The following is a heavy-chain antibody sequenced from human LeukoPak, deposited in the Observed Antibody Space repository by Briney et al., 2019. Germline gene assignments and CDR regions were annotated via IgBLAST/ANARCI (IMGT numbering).Heavy chain of an antibody. CDR1: GFTFSTYE. D-gene: IGHD6-13*01. J-gene: IGHJ4*02. CDR2: ISSRAGSI. V-gene: IGHV3-48*03. Sequence: PGGSLRLSCSASGFTFSTYEMNWVRQAPGKGLERVSSISSRAGSIYYADSVKGRFTISRDNAKNSLYLQMNSLRDEDTAAYYCARVGALSSSWLLYWGQGTLVTVSS. CDR3: ARVGALSSSWLLY.